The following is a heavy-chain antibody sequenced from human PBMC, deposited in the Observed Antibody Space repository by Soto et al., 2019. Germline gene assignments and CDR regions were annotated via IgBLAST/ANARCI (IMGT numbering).Heavy chain of an antibody. CDR1: GFTFSSYA. Sequence: EVQLLESGGGLVQPGGSLRLSCAASGFTFSSYAMSWVRQAPGKGLEWVSAISGSGGSTYYADYVKGRFTISRNNSKNTLYLQMNSLRAEDTAVYYCAKDQSNWNYGAYYYYGMDVWGQGTTVTVSS. CDR2: ISGSGGST. CDR3: AKDQSNWNYGAYYYYGMDV. J-gene: IGHJ6*02. V-gene: IGHV3-23*01. D-gene: IGHD1-7*01.